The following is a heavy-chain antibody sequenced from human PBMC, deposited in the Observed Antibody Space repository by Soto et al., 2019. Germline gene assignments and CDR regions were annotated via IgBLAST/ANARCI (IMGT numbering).Heavy chain of an antibody. J-gene: IGHJ3*01. Sequence: SETLSLTCAVTGGSISSSNWWTWVRQPPGEGLEWVGEISRSGTTNYKPSLKSRVSISVDKSRNEFSLNLGSVTAADTAMYYCARDSASSGVFTWGQGTMVTVSS. CDR2: ISRSGTT. CDR3: ARDSASSGVFT. CDR1: GGSISSSNW. D-gene: IGHD6-19*01. V-gene: IGHV4-4*02.